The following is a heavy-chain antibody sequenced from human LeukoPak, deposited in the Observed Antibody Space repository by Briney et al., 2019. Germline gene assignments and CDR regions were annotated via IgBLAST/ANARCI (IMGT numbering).Heavy chain of an antibody. CDR3: ARSRDTTNYYGMDV. J-gene: IGHJ6*02. CDR2: IYHSGST. Sequence: SETLSLTCAVSGGSISSGGYSWSWIRQPPGKGLEWIGYIYHSGSTYYNPSLKSRVTISIDKSKNQFSLKMSSVTAADTAVYYCARSRDTTNYYGMDVWGQGTTVTVSS. D-gene: IGHD1-26*01. V-gene: IGHV4-30-2*01. CDR1: GGSISSGGYS.